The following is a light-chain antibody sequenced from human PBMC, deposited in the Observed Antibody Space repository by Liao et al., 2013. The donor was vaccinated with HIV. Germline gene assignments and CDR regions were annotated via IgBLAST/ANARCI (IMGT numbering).Light chain of an antibody. CDR1: KLGDKY. J-gene: IGLJ3*02. V-gene: IGLV3-1*01. Sequence: SYELTQPPSVSVSPGQTVSITCSGDKLGDKYACWYQQRPGQSPLLVIYEDSKRPSGIPGRFSGSNSGNTATLTISETQALDEGDYYCQTWDTNSWVFGGGTKLTVL. CDR2: EDS. CDR3: QTWDTNSWV.